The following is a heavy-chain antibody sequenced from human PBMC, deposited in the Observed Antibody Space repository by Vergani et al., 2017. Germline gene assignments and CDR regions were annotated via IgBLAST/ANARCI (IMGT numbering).Heavy chain of an antibody. D-gene: IGHD6-19*01. V-gene: IGHV4-31*03. J-gene: IGHJ4*02. CDR1: GGSISSGGYY. Sequence: QVQLQESGPGLVKPSQTLSLTCTVSGGSISSGGYYWSWIRQHPGKGLEWIGYIYYSGSTYYNPSLKSRVTISVDTSKNQFSLKLSSVTAADTAVYYCARDSSGWYPIGYFDYWGQGTLVTVSS. CDR2: IYYSGST. CDR3: ARDSSGWYPIGYFDY.